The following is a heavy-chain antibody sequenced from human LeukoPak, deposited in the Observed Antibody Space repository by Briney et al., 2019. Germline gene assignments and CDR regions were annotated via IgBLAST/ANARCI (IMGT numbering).Heavy chain of an antibody. D-gene: IGHD7-27*01. CDR1: GFAFSGFS. J-gene: IGHJ4*02. V-gene: IGHV3-21*05. CDR2: IRGSGSGM. CDR3: ARDDNWGFDY. Sequence: GGSLTLSCAASGFAFSGFSMNWVRQAPGKGLEWLANIRGSGSGMGRGNYYADSVQGRFTISRDNAKNSLYLQMNSLRAEDTAFYYCARDDNWGFDYWGQGALVAVSS.